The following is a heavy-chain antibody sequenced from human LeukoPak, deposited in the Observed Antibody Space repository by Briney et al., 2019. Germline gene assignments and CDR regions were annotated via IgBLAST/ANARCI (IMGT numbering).Heavy chain of an antibody. CDR2: IRYDGNNK. V-gene: IGHV3-30*02. D-gene: IGHD3-22*01. CDR3: AKDLGVYYDISGDDFDL. Sequence: GGSLRLSCAASGFIFRTFGMSWVRQPPGKGLEWVALIRYDGNNKYYADSVKGRFTISRDNSRNTLFLQINSLRDEDTAIYYCAKDLGVYYDISGDDFDLWGQGTMVTVSS. J-gene: IGHJ3*01. CDR1: GFIFRTFG.